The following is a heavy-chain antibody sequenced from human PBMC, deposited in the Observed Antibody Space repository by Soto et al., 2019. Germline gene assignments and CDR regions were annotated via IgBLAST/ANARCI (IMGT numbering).Heavy chain of an antibody. Sequence: SETLSLTCTVSGGSISSDCYYCSWIRQPPGKGLEWIGHMYDRVSTFYNPSLESRVTMSVDTSKNQFSLRLSAVTAADTAVYYCARYSTHGVCSNPFHYYGMDLWGQGSQVTVCS. D-gene: IGHD2-8*01. J-gene: IGHJ6*02. CDR2: MYDRVST. CDR3: ARYSTHGVCSNPFHYYGMDL. V-gene: IGHV4-30-4*01. CDR1: GGSISSDCYY.